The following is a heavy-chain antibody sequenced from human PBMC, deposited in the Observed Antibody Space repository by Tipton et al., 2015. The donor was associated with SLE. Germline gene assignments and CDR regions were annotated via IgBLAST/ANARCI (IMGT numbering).Heavy chain of an antibody. J-gene: IGHJ4*02. CDR3: ARVLYDILTGDYFDC. D-gene: IGHD3-9*01. Sequence: TLSLTCTVSGGSVSSGSYYWSWIRQPPGKGLEWIGYIYYSGSTNYNPSLKSRVTISVDTSKNQFSLKLSSVAAADTAVYYCARVLYDILTGDYFDCWGQGTLVTVSS. CDR2: IYYSGST. V-gene: IGHV4-61*01. CDR1: GGSVSSGSYY.